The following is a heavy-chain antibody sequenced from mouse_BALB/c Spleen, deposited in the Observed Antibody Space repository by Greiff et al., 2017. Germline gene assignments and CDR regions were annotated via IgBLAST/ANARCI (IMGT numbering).Heavy chain of an antibody. CDR2: INPSNGGT. J-gene: IGHJ3*01. CDR1: GYTFTSTY. CDR3: TRLGFAY. Sequence: QVQLQQSGAELVKPGASVKLSCKASGYTFTSTYMYWVKQRPGQGPEWIGEINPSNGGTNFNEKFKSKATLTVDKSSSTAYMQLSSLTSEDSAVYYCTRLGFAYWGQGTLVTVSA. V-gene: IGHV1S81*02.